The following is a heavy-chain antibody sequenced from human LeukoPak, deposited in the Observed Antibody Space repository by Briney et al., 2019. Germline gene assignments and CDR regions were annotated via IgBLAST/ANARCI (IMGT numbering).Heavy chain of an antibody. CDR1: GYTFTGYY. V-gene: IGHV1-2*02. Sequence: ASVKVSCKASGYTFTGYYMHWVRQAPGQGLEWMGWINPNSGGTNYAQKFQGRVTTTRDTSISTAYMELSRLRSDDTAVYYWAREGYCSSTSCYDETGNWFDPWGQGTLVTVSS. CDR2: INPNSGGT. CDR3: AREGYCSSTSCYDETGNWFDP. D-gene: IGHD2-2*01. J-gene: IGHJ5*02.